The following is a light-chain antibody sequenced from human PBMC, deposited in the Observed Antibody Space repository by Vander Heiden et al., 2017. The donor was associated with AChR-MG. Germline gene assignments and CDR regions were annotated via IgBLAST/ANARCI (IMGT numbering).Light chain of an antibody. Sequence: DIQMTQSPSTLSASVGDKVTITGRASQSISSWLAWYQQKPEKAPNLLIYKANRLESGVPSRFSGSGSGTEFTLTSTRLQPDDFATYYCQQDSNYWTFGQGTKVEIK. CDR2: KAN. CDR3: QQDSNYWT. CDR1: QSISSW. V-gene: IGKV1-5*03. J-gene: IGKJ1*01.